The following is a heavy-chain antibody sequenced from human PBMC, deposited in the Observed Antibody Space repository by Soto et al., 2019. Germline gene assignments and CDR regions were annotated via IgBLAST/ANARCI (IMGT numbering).Heavy chain of an antibody. J-gene: IGHJ6*03. V-gene: IGHV4-59*08. CDR2: IYYSGST. D-gene: IGHD2-8*01. Sequence: SSETLSLTCTVSGGSISSYYWSWIRQPPGKGLEWIGYIYYSGSTNYNPSLKSRVTISVDTSKNHFSLKLSSVTAADTAVYYCARRVLGYCTNGVCRTGDYYYYYMDVWGKGTTVTVSS. CDR3: ARRVLGYCTNGVCRTGDYYYYYMDV. CDR1: GGSISSYY.